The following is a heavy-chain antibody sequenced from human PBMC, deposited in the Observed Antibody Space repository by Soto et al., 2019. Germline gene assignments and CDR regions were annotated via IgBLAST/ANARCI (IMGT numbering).Heavy chain of an antibody. D-gene: IGHD3-9*01. J-gene: IGHJ6*03. CDR3: ATRQYDILTGYYYYYYMDV. CDR1: GYTFTSYG. Sequence: ASVKVSCKASGYTFTSYGISWVRQAPGQGLEWMGWISANNGITNYAQKFQGRVTITADTSTSTAYMELSSLRSEDTAVYYCATRQYDILTGYYYYYYMDVWGKGTTVTVSS. CDR2: ISANNGIT. V-gene: IGHV1-18*01.